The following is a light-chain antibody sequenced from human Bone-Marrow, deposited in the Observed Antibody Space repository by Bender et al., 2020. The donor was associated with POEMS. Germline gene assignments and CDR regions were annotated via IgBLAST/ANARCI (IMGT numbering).Light chain of an antibody. CDR2: EVS. CDR1: SSDVGGYNY. CDR3: NSFSSSTTHVV. J-gene: IGLJ2*01. Sequence: QSALTQPRSVSGSPGQSVTISCTGTSSDVGGYNYVSWYQQHPGKAPKVMIYEVSNRPSGVSNRFSGSKSGNTASLTISGLQAEDEADYYCNSFSSSTTHVVFGGGTKVTVL. V-gene: IGLV2-14*01.